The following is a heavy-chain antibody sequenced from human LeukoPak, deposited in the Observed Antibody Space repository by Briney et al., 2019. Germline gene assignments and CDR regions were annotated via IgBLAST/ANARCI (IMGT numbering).Heavy chain of an antibody. CDR3: ARPNITSYYDSRGYDAFDV. J-gene: IGHJ3*01. CDR2: IYPGDSDT. Sequence: GESLKISCKGSGYRFSTYWIAWVRQMPGKGLEWMGIIYPGDSDTRYSPSFQGQITISADKSVNTAYLQWSSLKASDTAMYYCARPNITSYYDSRGYDAFDVWGQGTMVTVYS. D-gene: IGHD3-22*01. CDR1: GYRFSTYW. V-gene: IGHV5-51*01.